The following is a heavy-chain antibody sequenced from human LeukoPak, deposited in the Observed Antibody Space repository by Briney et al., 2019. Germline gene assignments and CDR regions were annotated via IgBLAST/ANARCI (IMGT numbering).Heavy chain of an antibody. CDR3: AKDPKYGGKVLGTLTDY. J-gene: IGHJ4*02. CDR2: ISYDGSNK. Sequence: GGALRLSLAASRFTFSSYAMHGVRPAPGKGLEGVALISYDGSNKYSADSVKGRFTLSRDKSKNTLYLQINSLRAEGTPAYLCAKDPKYGGKVLGTLTDYEGQGTLVIVSS. V-gene: IGHV3-30*05. CDR1: RFTFSSYA. D-gene: IGHD4-23*01.